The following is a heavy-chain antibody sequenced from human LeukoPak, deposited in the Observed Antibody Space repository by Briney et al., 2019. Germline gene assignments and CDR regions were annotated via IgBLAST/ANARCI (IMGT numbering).Heavy chain of an antibody. CDR3: AKDMRDYVWGSYRYVSYTID. CDR1: GFTFSSYP. V-gene: IGHV3-23*01. D-gene: IGHD3-16*02. J-gene: IGHJ4*02. Sequence: PGWSLRLSCAASGFTFSSYPMSWLRQAPGKGLEWVSAISGSGGSTYYADSVKGRFTISRDNSKNTLYLQMNSLRAEDTAVYYCAKDMRDYVWGSYRYVSYTIDWGQGTLVTVSS. CDR2: ISGSGGST.